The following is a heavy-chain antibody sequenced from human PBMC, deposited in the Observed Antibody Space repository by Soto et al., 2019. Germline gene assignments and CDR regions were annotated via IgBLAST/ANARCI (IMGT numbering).Heavy chain of an antibody. D-gene: IGHD3-22*01. J-gene: IGHJ3*02. Sequence: SETLSLTCAVSGGSISSGGYSWSWIRQPPGKGLEWIGYIYNSGRTNYNPSLKSRVTISVDTSKNQFSLKLSSVTAADTAVYYCARETYYYDSKGAFDIWGQGTMVTVSS. CDR1: GGSISSGGYS. CDR3: ARETYYYDSKGAFDI. V-gene: IGHV4-61*08. CDR2: IYNSGRT.